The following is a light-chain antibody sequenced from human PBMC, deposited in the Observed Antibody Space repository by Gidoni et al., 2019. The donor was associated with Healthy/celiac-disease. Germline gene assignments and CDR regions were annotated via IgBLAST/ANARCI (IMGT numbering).Light chain of an antibody. Sequence: QSVLTQPPSVSGAPGQSVPIPCTGSSSNIGAGYDVHWYQQLPGTAPKLLIYGNSNRPSGVPDRFSGSKSGTSASLAITGLQAEDEADYYCQSYDSSLSGSWVFGGGTKLTVL. CDR1: SSNIGAGYD. J-gene: IGLJ3*02. CDR3: QSYDSSLSGSWV. CDR2: GNS. V-gene: IGLV1-40*01.